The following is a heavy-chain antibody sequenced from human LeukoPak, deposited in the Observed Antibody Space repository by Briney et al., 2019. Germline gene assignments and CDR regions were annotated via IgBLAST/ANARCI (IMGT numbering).Heavy chain of an antibody. D-gene: IGHD5-24*01. CDR3: ARTGGRDGYGFDS. Sequence: GGSLRLSCAASGFTFSSHGMHWVRQAPGKGLEWVAVVRYHGSDKNYADSVKGRFTISRDNSKNTLYLQMNSLRVEGTALYYCARTGGRDGYGFDSWGQGTLVTVSP. J-gene: IGHJ4*02. CDR2: VRYHGSDK. CDR1: GFTFSSHG. V-gene: IGHV3-33*01.